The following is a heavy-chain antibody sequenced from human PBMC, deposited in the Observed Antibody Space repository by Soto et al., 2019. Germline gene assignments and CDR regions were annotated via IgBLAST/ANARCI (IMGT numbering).Heavy chain of an antibody. J-gene: IGHJ4*02. V-gene: IGHV4-38-2*01. D-gene: IGHD3-22*01. CDR2: IYHSGST. Sequence: WETLYLTCAFSGYSISSGYYWGWIRQPPGKGLEWIGSIYHSGSTYYNPSLKSRVTISVDTSKNQFSLKLSSVTAADTAVYYCARIYGYYDSSGYPEYYFDYWGQGTLVTVSS. CDR1: GYSISSGYY. CDR3: ARIYGYYDSSGYPEYYFDY.